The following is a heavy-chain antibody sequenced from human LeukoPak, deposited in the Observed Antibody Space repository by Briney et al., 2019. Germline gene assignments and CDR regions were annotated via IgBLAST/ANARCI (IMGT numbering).Heavy chain of an antibody. J-gene: IGHJ5*02. CDR3: ARAYGSGRFRVWFDP. D-gene: IGHD3-10*01. CDR1: GGTFSSYA. V-gene: IGHV1-69*13. Sequence: SVKVSCKASGGTFSSYAISWVRQAPGQGLEWMGGIIPIFGTANYAQKFQGRVTITADESTSAAYMELSSLRSEDTAVYYCARAYGSGRFRVWFDPWGRGTLVTVSS. CDR2: IIPIFGTA.